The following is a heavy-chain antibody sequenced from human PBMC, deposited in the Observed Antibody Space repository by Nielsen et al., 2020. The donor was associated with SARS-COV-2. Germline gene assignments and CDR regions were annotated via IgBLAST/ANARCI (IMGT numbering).Heavy chain of an antibody. J-gene: IGHJ4*02. CDR1: GYSFNTNS. CDR2: IGTTGDKT. V-gene: IGHV3-23*01. Sequence: GESLKISCVASGYSFNTNSMNWVRQAPGKGLEWVSSIGTTGDKTFYADSVKGRFTISRDNSKNTLYLQLNSLRAEDTAVFYCAKISGSQRHYFDFWGQGALVTVSS. D-gene: IGHD1-26*01. CDR3: AKISGSQRHYFDF.